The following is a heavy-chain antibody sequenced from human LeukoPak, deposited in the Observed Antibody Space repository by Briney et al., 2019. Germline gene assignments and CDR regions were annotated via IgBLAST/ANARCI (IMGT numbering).Heavy chain of an antibody. V-gene: IGHV3-21*04. Sequence: GGSLRLSCAASGFTFSSYSMNWVRQAPGKGLEWVSSISSSSSYIYYADSVKGRFTISRDNSKNTLYLQMNSLRAEDTAVYYCAKDVHGSFSNRPYYFDYWGQGTLVTVSS. D-gene: IGHD3-10*01. CDR1: GFTFSSYS. CDR2: ISSSSSYI. J-gene: IGHJ4*02. CDR3: AKDVHGSFSNRPYYFDY.